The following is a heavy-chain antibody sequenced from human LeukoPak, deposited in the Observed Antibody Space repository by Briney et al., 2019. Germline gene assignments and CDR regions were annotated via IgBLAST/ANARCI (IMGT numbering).Heavy chain of an antibody. CDR2: IYPGDSDT. CDR1: GYSFSSYW. Sequence: GESLKISCKGSGYSFSSYWIGWVRQMPGKALEGLGSIYPGDSDTRYSQSFQGQVTISADKSISTAYLQWSSLKASDTATYYCARLRDIMAVAGTDYFDYWGQGTLVTVSS. D-gene: IGHD6-19*01. V-gene: IGHV5-51*01. J-gene: IGHJ4*02. CDR3: ARLRDIMAVAGTDYFDY.